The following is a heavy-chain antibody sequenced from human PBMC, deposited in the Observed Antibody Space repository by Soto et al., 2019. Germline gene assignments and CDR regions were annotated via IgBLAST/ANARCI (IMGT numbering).Heavy chain of an antibody. V-gene: IGHV3-9*01. Sequence: SLRLSCAASGFTFDDYAMHWVRQAPGKGLEWVSGISWNSGSIGYADSVKGRFTISRDNAKNSLYLQMNSLRAADTALYYSAREGVEFWSGRIWDYGMDVWGKGTTVTVSS. D-gene: IGHD3-3*01. CDR2: ISWNSGSI. J-gene: IGHJ6*04. CDR3: AREGVEFWSGRIWDYGMDV. CDR1: GFTFDDYA.